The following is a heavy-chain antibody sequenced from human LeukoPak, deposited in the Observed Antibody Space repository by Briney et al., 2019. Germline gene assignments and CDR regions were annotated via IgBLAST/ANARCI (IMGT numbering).Heavy chain of an antibody. D-gene: IGHD3-22*01. CDR1: GVSISSYY. J-gene: IGHJ4*02. CDR3: ARGVSGGPYYYDSSGYYRFDY. V-gene: IGHV4-4*07. CDR2: IHTSGST. Sequence: SETLSLTCTVSGVSISSYYWSWIRQPAGKGLEWIGRIHTSGSTNYKSSLKSRVTMSVDTSKNQFSLKLNSVTAADTAVYYCARGVSGGPYYYDSSGYYRFDYWGQGTLVTVSS.